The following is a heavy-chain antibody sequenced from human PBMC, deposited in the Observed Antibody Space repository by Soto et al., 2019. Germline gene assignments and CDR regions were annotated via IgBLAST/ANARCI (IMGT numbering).Heavy chain of an antibody. CDR1: GYTFTSYG. J-gene: IGHJ6*02. Sequence: GASVKVSCKASGYTFTSYGISWVRQAPGQGLEWMGWISAYNGNTNYAQKLQGRVTMTTDTSTSTAYMELRSLRSDDTAVYYCASTKTRNYYYGMDVWGQGTTVTVSS. CDR3: ASTKTRNYYYGMDV. CDR2: ISAYNGNT. D-gene: IGHD3-3*01. V-gene: IGHV1-18*01.